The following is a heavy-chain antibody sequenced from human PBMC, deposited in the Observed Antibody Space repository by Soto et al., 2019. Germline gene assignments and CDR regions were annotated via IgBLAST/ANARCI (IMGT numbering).Heavy chain of an antibody. CDR1: GGSISSGGYY. V-gene: IGHV4-31*03. Sequence: NPSETLSLAGTVSGGSISSGGYYWSWILQHPGKGLEWIGYIYYGGSTYYNPSLKSRATISGDTSKNQFSLKLSSVTAADTAVYYCARGGYYYENSGQNAYDYWGQGILVTVSS. CDR2: IYYGGST. CDR3: ARGGYYYENSGQNAYDY. D-gene: IGHD3-22*01. J-gene: IGHJ4*01.